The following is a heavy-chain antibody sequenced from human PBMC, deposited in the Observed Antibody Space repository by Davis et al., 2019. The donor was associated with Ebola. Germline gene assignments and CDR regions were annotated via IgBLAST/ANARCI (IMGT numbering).Heavy chain of an antibody. D-gene: IGHD2-8*01. CDR3: AKETNNCTSGVCYTDWFDP. Sequence: GESLKISCAASGFTFSTYAMSWVRQAPGKGLEWVSAISGRSSYTYYADSVKGRFTISRDNSKNTLYLQMNSLRAEDTAVYYCAKETNNCTSGVCYTDWFDPWGQGTLVTVSS. J-gene: IGHJ5*02. CDR2: ISGRSSYT. CDR1: GFTFSTYA. V-gene: IGHV3-23*01.